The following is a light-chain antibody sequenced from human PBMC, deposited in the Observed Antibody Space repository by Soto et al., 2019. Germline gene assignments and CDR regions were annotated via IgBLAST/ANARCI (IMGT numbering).Light chain of an antibody. CDR3: QQYNNWPRT. J-gene: IGKJ1*01. Sequence: EIVMTQSPATLSVSRGERATLSCRASQSVSNNLAWYQQEPGQAPRLLIYGASTRATGIPARFSGSGSGTEFTLTISSLLSEDFAVYYCQQYNNWPRTFGQGTKVEIK. CDR1: QSVSNN. V-gene: IGKV3-15*01. CDR2: GAS.